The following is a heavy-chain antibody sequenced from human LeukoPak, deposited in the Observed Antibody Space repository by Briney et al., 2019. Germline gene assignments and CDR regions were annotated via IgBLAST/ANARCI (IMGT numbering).Heavy chain of an antibody. D-gene: IGHD3-9*01. CDR1: GYTFTNYG. J-gene: IGHJ6*03. Sequence: ASVKVSCKASGYTFTNYGISWVRQAPGQGLEWMGWIRVYNGNTNYAQKLQGRVTMTTDTSTSTAYMELRSLRSDDTAVYYCARDAYYDILTGYPVAHYYYYYMDVWGKGTTVTISS. CDR3: ARDAYYDILTGYPVAHYYYYYMDV. CDR2: IRVYNGNT. V-gene: IGHV1-18*01.